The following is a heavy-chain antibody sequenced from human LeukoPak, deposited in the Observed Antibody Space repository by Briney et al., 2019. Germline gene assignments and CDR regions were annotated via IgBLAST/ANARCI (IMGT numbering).Heavy chain of an antibody. Sequence: GGYLRLSCVGSGFTFSTYNMNWVRQAPGKGLEWVSYISSSGSTVYYADSVRGRFTISRDNARNSLYLQMAGLTAEDTAVYYCARALDSALDVWGKGTPVTVSS. CDR2: ISSSGSTV. D-gene: IGHD3/OR15-3a*01. V-gene: IGHV3-48*01. CDR3: ARALDSALDV. CDR1: GFTFSTYN. J-gene: IGHJ6*04.